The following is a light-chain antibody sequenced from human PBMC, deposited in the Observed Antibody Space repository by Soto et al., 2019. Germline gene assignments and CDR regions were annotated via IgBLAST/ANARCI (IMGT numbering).Light chain of an antibody. J-gene: IGKJ3*01. CDR3: QQYNNWPRT. CDR1: QSVSSK. Sequence: EIVMTQSPATLSVSPGERATLSCRASQSVSSKLGWYQQKPGQAPRLLIYGASIRATGIPARFSGSGSGTEFTLTISRLQSEDFAFYYCQQYNNWPRTFGPGTKVDIK. V-gene: IGKV3-15*01. CDR2: GAS.